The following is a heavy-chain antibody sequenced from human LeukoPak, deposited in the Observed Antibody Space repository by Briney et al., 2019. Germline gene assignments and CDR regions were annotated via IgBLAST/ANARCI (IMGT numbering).Heavy chain of an antibody. V-gene: IGHV1-18*01. J-gene: IGHJ4*02. D-gene: IGHD5-18*01. CDR1: GYTITSYG. CDR3: ARGGGYSYGTIRGDFDY. Sequence: ASVKVSCKASGYTITSYGISWVRQAPGQGLEWMGWISTYNGNTNYAQKLQGRVTMTTDTSTSTAYMELRSLRSDDTALYYCARGGGYSYGTIRGDFDYWGQGTLVTVSS. CDR2: ISTYNGNT.